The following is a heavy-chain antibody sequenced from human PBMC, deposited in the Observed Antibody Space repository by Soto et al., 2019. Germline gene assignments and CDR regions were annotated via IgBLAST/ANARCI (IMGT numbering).Heavy chain of an antibody. J-gene: IGHJ6*03. D-gene: IGHD3-3*01. CDR3: ARDRLEFKLRFLEWAGTPDYYYYMDV. V-gene: IGHV3-23*01. CDR2: ISGSGGST. Sequence: PGGSLRLSCAASGFTFSSYAMSWVRQAPGKGLEWVSAISGSGGSTYYEDSVKGRFTISRNNSKNTLYLKMNRLRAEDTAEYYCARDRLEFKLRFLEWAGTPDYYYYMDVWGKGTTVTVSS. CDR1: GFTFSSYA.